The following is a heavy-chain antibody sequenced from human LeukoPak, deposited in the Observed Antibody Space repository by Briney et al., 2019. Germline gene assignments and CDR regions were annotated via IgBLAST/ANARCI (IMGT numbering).Heavy chain of an antibody. CDR3: ARGASYGDYVGNNWFDP. J-gene: IGHJ5*02. CDR2: IYYSGST. Sequence: KPSQTLSLTCTVSGGSISNGGYYWSWIRQHPGKGLEWIGYIYYSGSTYYNPSLKSRVTISVDTSKNQFSLKLSSVTAADTAVYYCARGASYGDYVGNNWFDPWGQGTLVTVSS. CDR1: GGSISNGGYY. V-gene: IGHV4-31*03. D-gene: IGHD4-17*01.